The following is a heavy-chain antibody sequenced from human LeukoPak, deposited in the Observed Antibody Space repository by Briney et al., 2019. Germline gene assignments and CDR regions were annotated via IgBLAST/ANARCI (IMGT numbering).Heavy chain of an antibody. CDR2: VKQDGSEK. J-gene: IGHJ4*02. CDR3: AREAIADPGKPDY. V-gene: IGHV3-7*01. Sequence: GGSLRLSCAASGFTFSSNWMSWVRQAPGKGLEWVANVKQDGSEKYYVDSVKGRFTISRDNGKNSLYLQMNSLRDEDAAVYYCAREAIADPGKPDYWGQGTLVTVSS. CDR1: GFTFSSNW. D-gene: IGHD6-13*01.